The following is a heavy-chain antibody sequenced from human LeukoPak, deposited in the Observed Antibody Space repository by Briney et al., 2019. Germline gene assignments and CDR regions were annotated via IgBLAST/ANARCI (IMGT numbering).Heavy chain of an antibody. CDR2: ISSGRNTI. V-gene: IGHV3-48*01. D-gene: IGHD1-26*01. J-gene: IGHJ4*02. CDR1: GFTFSSYS. Sequence: PGGSLRLSCAASGFTFSSYSMNWVRQAPGKGLEWVSYISSGRNTIHYADSVKGRFTISRDNVKNSLYLQMNSLRVEDTAVYYCARDGSNYALDYWGQGTLVTVSS. CDR3: ARDGSNYALDY.